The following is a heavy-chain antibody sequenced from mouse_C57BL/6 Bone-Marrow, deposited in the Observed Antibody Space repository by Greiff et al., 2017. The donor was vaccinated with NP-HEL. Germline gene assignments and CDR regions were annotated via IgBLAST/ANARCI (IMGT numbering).Heavy chain of an antibody. CDR3: ARHSYDGYYPWFAY. J-gene: IGHJ3*01. Sequence: VMLVESGPGLVAPSQSLSITCTVSGFSLTSYGVHWVRQPPGKGLEWLVVIWSDGSTTYNSALKSRLSISKDNSKSQVFLKMNSLQTDDTAMYYCARHSYDGYYPWFAYWGQGTLVTVSA. D-gene: IGHD2-3*01. CDR1: GFSLTSYG. V-gene: IGHV2-6-1*01. CDR2: IWSDGST.